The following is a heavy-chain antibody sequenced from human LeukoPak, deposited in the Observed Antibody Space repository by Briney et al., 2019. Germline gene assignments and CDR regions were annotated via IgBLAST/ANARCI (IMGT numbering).Heavy chain of an antibody. D-gene: IGHD3-9*01. CDR1: GYTFTGFY. Sequence: ASVKVSCKASGYTFTGFYMHWVRQAPGQGLEWMGWINPNSGDTRYAQKFQGRVTMTRDTSMNTAYMELSRLRSDDTAVYYCARDWLLRYSQGGFDSWGQGILVTVSS. CDR2: INPNSGDT. J-gene: IGHJ4*02. CDR3: ARDWLLRYSQGGFDS. V-gene: IGHV1-2*02.